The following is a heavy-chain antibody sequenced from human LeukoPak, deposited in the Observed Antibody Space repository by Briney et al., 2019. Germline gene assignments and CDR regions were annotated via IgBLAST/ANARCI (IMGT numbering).Heavy chain of an antibody. CDR3: AREGTIFGVDYYYYGMDV. CDR2: IWYDGSNE. J-gene: IGHJ6*02. CDR1: GFTFSSYG. Sequence: PGGSLRLSCAASGFTFSSYGMHWVRQAPGKGLEWVAVIWYDGSNEYYADSVKGRFTISRDNSKNTLYLQMNSLRAEDTAVYYCAREGTIFGVDYYYYGMDVWGQGTTVTVSS. V-gene: IGHV3-33*01. D-gene: IGHD3-3*01.